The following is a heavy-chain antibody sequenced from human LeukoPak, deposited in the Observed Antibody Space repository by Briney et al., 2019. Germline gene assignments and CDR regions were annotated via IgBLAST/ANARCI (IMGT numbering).Heavy chain of an antibody. J-gene: IGHJ6*03. CDR1: GFTFSSYW. V-gene: IGHV3-74*01. CDR2: INSDGSST. D-gene: IGHD6-6*01. CDR3: ARNTDGSSSEYYYYSMDV. Sequence: GGSLRLSCAASGFTFSSYWMHWVRQAPGKGLVWVSRINSDGSSTSYADSVKGRFTISRDNAKNTLYLKMNSLRAEDTAVYYCARNTDGSSSEYYYYSMDVWGKGPTVT.